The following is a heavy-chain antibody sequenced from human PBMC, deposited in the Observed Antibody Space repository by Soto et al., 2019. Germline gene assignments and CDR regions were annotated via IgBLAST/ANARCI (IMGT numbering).Heavy chain of an antibody. D-gene: IGHD3-16*01. CDR2: IYYNGRT. CDR1: GGSLSDYY. J-gene: IGHJ5*02. V-gene: IGHV4-59*01. CDR3: ARGGASTFGP. Sequence: QVQLQESGPGLVKPSETLSLTCNVSGGSLSDYYWSWIRQPPGKGLEWIGYIYYNGRTTYNPSLKTRVTISLDTSENQFSLNLRSVTAADTAVYYCARGGASTFGPWGQGTLVTVSS.